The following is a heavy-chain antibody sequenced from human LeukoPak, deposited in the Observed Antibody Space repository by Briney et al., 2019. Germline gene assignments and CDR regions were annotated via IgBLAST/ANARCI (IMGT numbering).Heavy chain of an antibody. D-gene: IGHD7-27*01. V-gene: IGHV1-46*01. CDR2: INPSGGST. J-gene: IGHJ6*03. CDR3: ARDLPSLGYYYYYMDV. Sequence: ASVNVSCKASGYTFTSYYIHWVRQAPGQGLEWMGIINPSGGSTSYAQKFQGRVTMTRDTSTSTVYMELSSLRSDDTAVYYCARDLPSLGYYYYYMDVWGKGTTVTVSS. CDR1: GYTFTSYY.